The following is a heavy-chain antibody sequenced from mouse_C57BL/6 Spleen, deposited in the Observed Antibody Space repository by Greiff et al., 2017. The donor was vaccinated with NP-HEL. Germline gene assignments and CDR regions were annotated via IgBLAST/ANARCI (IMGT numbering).Heavy chain of an antibody. CDR3: ARWRIDYDYDFDY. CDR2: INTSSGYN. V-gene: IGHV1-7*01. D-gene: IGHD2-4*01. Sequence: QVQLQQSGAELAKPGASVKLSCKASGYTFTSYWMHWVKQRPGQGLEWIGYINTSSGYNKYNQKLKDKATLTADKCSSTAYMQLSSLTYEDSAVYYCARWRIDYDYDFDYWGQGTTLTVSS. J-gene: IGHJ2*01. CDR1: GYTFTSYW.